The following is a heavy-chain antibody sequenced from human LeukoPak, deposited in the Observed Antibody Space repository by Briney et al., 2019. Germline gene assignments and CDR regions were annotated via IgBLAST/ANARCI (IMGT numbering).Heavy chain of an antibody. V-gene: IGHV4-39*01. J-gene: IGHJ3*02. CDR2: IYYSGST. CDR3: ARHFGSITMIVVVIDAFDI. Sequence: PSETPSLTCTVSGGSISSSSYYWGWIRQPPGKRLEWIGSIYYSGSTYYNPSLRSRVTISVDTSKNQFSLKLSSVTAADTAVYYCARHFGSITMIVVVIDAFDIWGQGTMVTVSS. D-gene: IGHD3-22*01. CDR1: GGSISSSSYY.